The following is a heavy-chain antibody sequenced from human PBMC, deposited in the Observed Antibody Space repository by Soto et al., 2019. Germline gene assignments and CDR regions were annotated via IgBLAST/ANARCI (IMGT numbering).Heavy chain of an antibody. CDR1: GYTLNEVA. CDR2: FSADEAET. J-gene: IGHJ4*02. D-gene: IGHD6-19*01. V-gene: IGHV1-24*01. CDR3: ARDRILRLQAVAGPGGY. Sequence: ASVKVSCKVSGYTLNEVAMHWVRQAPGKGLEWMGGFSADEAETIYAQHFQGRVTMTEDTSTGTAYMELRSLRSDDTAVYYCARDRILRLQAVAGPGGYWGQGTLVTAPQ.